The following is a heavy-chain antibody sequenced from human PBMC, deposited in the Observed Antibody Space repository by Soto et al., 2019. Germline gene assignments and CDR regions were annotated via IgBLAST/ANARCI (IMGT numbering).Heavy chain of an antibody. Sequence: PGGSLRLSCAASGFTFSSYAMSWVRQAPGKELEWVSAISGSGGSTYYADSVKGRFTISRDNSKNTLYLQMNSLRAEDTAVYYCAKGRLRAYDAFDIWGQGTMVTVSS. J-gene: IGHJ3*02. CDR2: ISGSGGST. CDR1: GFTFSSYA. D-gene: IGHD4-17*01. V-gene: IGHV3-23*01. CDR3: AKGRLRAYDAFDI.